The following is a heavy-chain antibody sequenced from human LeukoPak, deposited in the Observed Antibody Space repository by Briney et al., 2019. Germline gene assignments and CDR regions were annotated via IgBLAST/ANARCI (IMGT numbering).Heavy chain of an antibody. CDR2: FDPEDGAR. CDR3: ATGYTYDYSLY. CDR1: GDTVTGFS. Sequence: ASVKVSCKVSGDTVTGFSIHWVRQAPGHGLEWMGGFDPEDGARIFAQKFQGRVTMTEDTSTDTAYMDLSSLRSEDTAVYYCATGYTYDYSLYWGQGTLVTVSS. J-gene: IGHJ4*02. V-gene: IGHV1-24*01. D-gene: IGHD5-18*01.